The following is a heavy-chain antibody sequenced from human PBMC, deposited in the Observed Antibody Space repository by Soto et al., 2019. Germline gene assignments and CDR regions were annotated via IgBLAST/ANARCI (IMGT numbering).Heavy chain of an antibody. CDR2: IYPGDSDT. Sequence: GESLKISCKGSGYSFPSYGIGGGRQPPGKGLEWMGIIYPGDSDTRYSPSFQGQVTISVDKSISTAYLQWSSLKASDTAMYYCARNDYGGNSVDYWGQGTLVTVSS. CDR3: ARNDYGGNSVDY. V-gene: IGHV5-51*01. D-gene: IGHD4-17*01. CDR1: GYSFPSYG. J-gene: IGHJ4*02.